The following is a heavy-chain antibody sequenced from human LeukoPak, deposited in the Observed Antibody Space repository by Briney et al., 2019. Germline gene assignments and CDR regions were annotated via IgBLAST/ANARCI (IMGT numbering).Heavy chain of an antibody. J-gene: IGHJ6*04. Sequence: GGPLRLSCAASGFTFNTYAMSWFRQAPGKGLEWVANIKQDGSEKYYVDSVKGRFTISRDNAKNSLYLQMNSLRAEDTAVYYCAELGITMIGGVWGKGTTVTISS. CDR3: AELGITMIGGV. CDR2: IKQDGSEK. D-gene: IGHD3-10*02. CDR1: GFTFNTYA. V-gene: IGHV3-7*01.